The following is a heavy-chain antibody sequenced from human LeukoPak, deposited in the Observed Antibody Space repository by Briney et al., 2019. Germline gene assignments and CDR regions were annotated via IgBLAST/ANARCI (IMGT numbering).Heavy chain of an antibody. CDR3: ARELYYDSSADY. V-gene: IGHV4-59*01. CDR2: IYYSGST. J-gene: IGHJ4*02. D-gene: IGHD3-22*01. CDR1: GGSISSYY. Sequence: SETLSLTCTVSGGSISSYYWSWIRQPPGKGLEWIGYIYYSGSTNYNPSLKSRVTISVDTSKNQFSLKPSSVTAADTAVYYCARELYYDSSADYWGQGTLVTVSS.